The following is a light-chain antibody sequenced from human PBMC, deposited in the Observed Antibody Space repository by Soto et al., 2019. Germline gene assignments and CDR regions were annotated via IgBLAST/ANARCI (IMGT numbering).Light chain of an antibody. CDR1: NSDIGGYDF. Sequence: QSALTQPPSASGSLGQSVTISCTGSNSDIGGYDFVSWYQQHPGKAPKLMIYEVTKRPSGVPDRFSGSKSGNTASLTVSGLQAEDEADYYCSSYAGSNNLGFGGGTKLTVL. CDR2: EVT. V-gene: IGLV2-8*01. CDR3: SSYAGSNNLG. J-gene: IGLJ2*01.